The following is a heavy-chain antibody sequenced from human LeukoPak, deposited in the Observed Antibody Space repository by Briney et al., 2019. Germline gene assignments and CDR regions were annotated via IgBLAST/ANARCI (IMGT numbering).Heavy chain of an antibody. CDR3: ARLHFSGRYYDSSGYYGY. V-gene: IGHV4-61*01. J-gene: IGHJ4*02. Sequence: SETLSLTCTVSGGSVNSGSYYWSWIRQPPGKGLEWIGCIYYSGSTNYNSFFKSRVTISVDTSKNQFSLGLSSVTAADTAVYYCARLHFSGRYYDSSGYYGYWGQGTLVTVSS. D-gene: IGHD3-22*01. CDR2: IYYSGST. CDR1: GGSVNSGSYY.